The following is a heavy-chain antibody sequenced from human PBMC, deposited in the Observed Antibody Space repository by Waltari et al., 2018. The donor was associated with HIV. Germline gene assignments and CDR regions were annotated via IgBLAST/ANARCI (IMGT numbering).Heavy chain of an antibody. D-gene: IGHD3-9*01. CDR1: GGTFSSYT. V-gene: IGHV1-69*08. J-gene: IGHJ5*02. Sequence: QVQLVQSGAEVKKPGSSVKVSCKASGGTFSSYTISWVRQAPGQGLEWMGRHIPIRGIANYAQKFQGRGTITADKSTSTAYMELSSLRSEDTAVYYCARDLRDIRYFDWLLPNWFDPWGQGTLVTVSS. CDR2: HIPIRGIA. CDR3: ARDLRDIRYFDWLLPNWFDP.